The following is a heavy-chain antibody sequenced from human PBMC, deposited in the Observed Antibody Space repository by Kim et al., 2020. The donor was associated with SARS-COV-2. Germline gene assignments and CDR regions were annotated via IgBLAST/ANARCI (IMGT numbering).Heavy chain of an antibody. J-gene: IGHJ5*02. V-gene: IGHV4-59*08. CDR1: GGSISTYH. Sequence: SETLSLTCTVSGGSISTYHWTWIRQPPGKGLEWIGYVSYSGSTNYNPSLKSLATISIDTSRNQFSLKLSSVPAADTAVYYCARHGDVFGSGWFDPWGQGTLVTVSS. CDR2: VSYSGST. CDR3: ARHGDVFGSGWFDP. D-gene: IGHD3-10*01.